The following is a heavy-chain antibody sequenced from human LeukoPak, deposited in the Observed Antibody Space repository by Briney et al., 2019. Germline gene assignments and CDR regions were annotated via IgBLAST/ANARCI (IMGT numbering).Heavy chain of an antibody. Sequence: PSQTLSLTCAISGDSVSSNSAAWNWIRQSPSRGLEWLGRTYYRSKWYNDYAVSVKSRITINPDTSKNQFSLQLNSVTPEDTAVYYCARADYGDYGGRFVVFDPWGQGTLVTVSS. V-gene: IGHV6-1*01. CDR1: GDSVSSNSAA. J-gene: IGHJ5*02. CDR3: ARADYGDYGGRFVVFDP. D-gene: IGHD4-17*01. CDR2: TYYRSKWYN.